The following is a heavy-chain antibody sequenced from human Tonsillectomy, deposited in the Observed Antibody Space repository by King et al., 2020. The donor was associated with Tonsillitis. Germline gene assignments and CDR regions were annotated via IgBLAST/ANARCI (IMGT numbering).Heavy chain of an antibody. J-gene: IGHJ4*02. CDR1: GFTFSSSA. CDR2: ISGRGGST. V-gene: IGHV3-23*01. D-gene: IGHD2-15*01. Sequence: VQLQESGGGLVQPGGSLRLSCEASGFTFSSSAMSWVRQAPGKGLEWVSTISGRGGSTYYADSVKGRFTISRDNSKNTLYQQMDSLRVDDTAVYYCVKGRLVVAATGWDSWGQGTLVTVSS. CDR3: VKGRLVVAATGWDS.